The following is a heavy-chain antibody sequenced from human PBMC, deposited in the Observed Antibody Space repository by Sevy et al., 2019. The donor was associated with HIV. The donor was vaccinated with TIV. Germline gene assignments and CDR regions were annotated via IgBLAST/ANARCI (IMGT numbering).Heavy chain of an antibody. CDR3: AKDRSHIIMIRGVVIFDY. D-gene: IGHD3-10*01. J-gene: IGHJ4*02. CDR1: GFTFSSYA. V-gene: IGHV3-23*01. Sequence: GGSLRLSCAASGFTFSSYAMSWVRQAPGKGLEWVSAISGSGNTDYADSVKGRCTIPRDKPKNTLFLQMNSLRAEDKTINYCAKDRSHIIMIRGVVIFDYWGQGTLVTVSS. CDR2: ISGSGNT.